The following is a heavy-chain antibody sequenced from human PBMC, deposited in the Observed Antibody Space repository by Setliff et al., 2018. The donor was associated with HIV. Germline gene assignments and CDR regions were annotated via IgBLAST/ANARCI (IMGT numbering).Heavy chain of an antibody. CDR1: GGSIGSGSAY. J-gene: IGHJ4*02. Sequence: TSETLSLTCTVSGGSIGSGSAYWSWIRQPAGKGLEWIGRIYSSGSTNYNPSLKSRVTMSVDTSKNQFSLKLSSVTAADTAVYYCARGGSPDFDYWGQGTLVTVSS. D-gene: IGHD3-16*01. V-gene: IGHV4-61*02. CDR3: ARGGSPDFDY. CDR2: IYSSGST.